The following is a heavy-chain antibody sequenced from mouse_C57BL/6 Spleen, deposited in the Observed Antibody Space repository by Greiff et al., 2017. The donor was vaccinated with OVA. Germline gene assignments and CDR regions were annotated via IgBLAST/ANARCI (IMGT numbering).Heavy chain of an antibody. CDR1: GYTFTSYW. CDR3: ARWGVYDYDAMDY. V-gene: IGHV1-64*01. Sequence: VQLQQPGAELVKPGASVKLSCKASGYTFTSYWMHWVKQRPGQGLEWIGMIHPNSGSTNYNEKFKSKATLTVDKSSSTAYMQLSSLTSEDSAVYYGARWGVYDYDAMDYWGQGTSVTVSS. J-gene: IGHJ4*01. CDR2: IHPNSGST. D-gene: IGHD1-1*01.